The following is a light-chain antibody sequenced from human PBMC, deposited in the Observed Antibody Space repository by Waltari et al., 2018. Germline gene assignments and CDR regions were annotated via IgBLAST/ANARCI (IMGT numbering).Light chain of an antibody. Sequence: SYVVTQPHSVSVATGETATIPCGGDNIGTYSVHWYQQKAGQAPVLVIFYDRDRPSGIPDRFSGSNSGNTATLTISRVEAGDEARYYCHVWHPHVDPGVFGTGTEVTVL. J-gene: IGLJ1*01. CDR1: NIGTYS. CDR2: YDR. V-gene: IGLV3-21*04. CDR3: HVWHPHVDPGV.